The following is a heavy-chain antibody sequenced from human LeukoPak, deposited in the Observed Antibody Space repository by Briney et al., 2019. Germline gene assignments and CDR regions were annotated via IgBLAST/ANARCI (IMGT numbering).Heavy chain of an antibody. CDR1: GFTFSSYG. D-gene: IGHD3-10*01. V-gene: IGHV3-21*06. J-gene: IGHJ3*01. Sequence: GGSLRLSCAASGFTFSSYGMHWVRQAPGKGLEWVSFISSSNSYIYYADSVKGRFTISRDNAKNSLSLQMNSLRAEDTAVYYCARDRESTAGTYYPHAFDVWGQGTMVAVSS. CDR2: ISSSNSYI. CDR3: ARDRESTAGTYYPHAFDV.